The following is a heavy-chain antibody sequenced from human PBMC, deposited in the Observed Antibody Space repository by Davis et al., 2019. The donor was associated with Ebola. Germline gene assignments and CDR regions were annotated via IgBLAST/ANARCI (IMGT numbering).Heavy chain of an antibody. CDR1: GYIFPTYW. CDR3: ARFLEWKADY. Sequence: GESLKISCTGSGYIFPTYWIGWVRQMPGKGLECMGIIFPGDSDTRYSPSFQGPVPISADKSINTAYLQWSSLKASDTAMYYCARFLEWKADYWGQGTLVTVSS. J-gene: IGHJ4*02. CDR2: IFPGDSDT. D-gene: IGHD3-3*01. V-gene: IGHV5-51*01.